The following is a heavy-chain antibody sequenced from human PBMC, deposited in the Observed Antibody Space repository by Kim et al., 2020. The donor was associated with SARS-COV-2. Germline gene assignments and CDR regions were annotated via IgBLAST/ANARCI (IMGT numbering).Heavy chain of an antibody. CDR1: GGTFSSYA. CDR3: ARSLLWFGELLVRPGYYYYGMDV. D-gene: IGHD3-10*01. V-gene: IGHV1-69*13. CDR2: IIPIFGTA. J-gene: IGHJ6*02. Sequence: SVKVSCKASGGTFSSYAISWVRQAPGQGLEWMGGIIPIFGTANYAQKFQGRVTITADESTSTAYMELSSLRSEDTAVYYCARSLLWFGELLVRPGYYYYGMDVWGQGTTVTVSS.